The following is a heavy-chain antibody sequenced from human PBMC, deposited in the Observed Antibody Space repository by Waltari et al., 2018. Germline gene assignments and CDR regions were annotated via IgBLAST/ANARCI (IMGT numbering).Heavy chain of an antibody. CDR3: ARDRGVGYCSGGSCYDAFDI. D-gene: IGHD2-15*01. Sequence: QVQLVESGGGVVQPGGSLRLSCAASGFTFRSYAMPWVRRAPAKGREWVAVISYDGSNKYYADSVKGRFTISRDNSKNTLYLQMNSLRAEDTAVYYCARDRGVGYCSGGSCYDAFDIWGQGTMVTVSS. V-gene: IGHV3-30-3*01. J-gene: IGHJ3*02. CDR2: ISYDGSNK. CDR1: GFTFRSYA.